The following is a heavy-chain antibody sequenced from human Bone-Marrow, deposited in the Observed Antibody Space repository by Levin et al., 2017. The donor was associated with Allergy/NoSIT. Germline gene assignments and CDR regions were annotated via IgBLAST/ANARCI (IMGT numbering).Heavy chain of an antibody. J-gene: IGHJ4*02. CDR1: GYSISSGYY. D-gene: IGHD2-8*01. CDR3: ARDQGANAFEY. V-gene: IGHV4-38-2*02. CDR2: VYHSGST. Sequence: SQTLSLTCAVSGYSISSGYYWGWIRQPPGKGLVWIGSVYHSGSTYYNPSLKSRVTISVDTSKNQFSLKLSSVTAADTAVYYCARDQGANAFEYWGQGTLVTVSS.